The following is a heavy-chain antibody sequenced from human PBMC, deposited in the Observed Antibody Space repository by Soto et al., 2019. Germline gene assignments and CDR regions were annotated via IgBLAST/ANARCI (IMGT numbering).Heavy chain of an antibody. CDR2: IWYDGSNK. D-gene: IGHD2-2*01. V-gene: IGHV3-33*06. Sequence: GGSLRLSCASSGFTFSSYGMHWVRQAPGKGLEWVAVIWYDGSNKYYADSVKGRFTISRDNSKNTLYLRMNSLRAEDTAVYYCAKVRPLRDCTSTSCLGAFDIWGQGTMVTVSS. CDR3: AKVRPLRDCTSTSCLGAFDI. J-gene: IGHJ3*02. CDR1: GFTFSSYG.